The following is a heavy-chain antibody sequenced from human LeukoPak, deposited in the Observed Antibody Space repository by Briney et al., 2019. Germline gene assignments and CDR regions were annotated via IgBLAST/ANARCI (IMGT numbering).Heavy chain of an antibody. J-gene: IGHJ4*02. Sequence: ASVKVSCKASGYTFTGYYMHWVRQAPGQGLEWMGWINPNSGGTNYAQKFQGRVTMTRDTSISTACMELSRLRSDDTAVYYCASDYGSGSYYQFDYWGQGTLVTVSS. V-gene: IGHV1-2*02. CDR3: ASDYGSGSYYQFDY. CDR1: GYTFTGYY. D-gene: IGHD3-10*01. CDR2: INPNSGGT.